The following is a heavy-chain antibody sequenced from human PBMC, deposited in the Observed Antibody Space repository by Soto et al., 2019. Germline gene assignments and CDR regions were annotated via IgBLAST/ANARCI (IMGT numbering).Heavy chain of an antibody. CDR2: IYTGGGT. J-gene: IGHJ4*02. V-gene: IGHV3-66*01. Sequence: EVQLVESGGGLVQPGGSLRLSCAVSGLTVSSNPISWVRQAPGKGLEWVSVIYTGGGTHYADSVKGRFTISRDNSKNTVNLQMNSLRPEDTAVYYCARDESGHWGQGTLVTVSS. CDR1: GLTVSSNP. CDR3: ARDESGH.